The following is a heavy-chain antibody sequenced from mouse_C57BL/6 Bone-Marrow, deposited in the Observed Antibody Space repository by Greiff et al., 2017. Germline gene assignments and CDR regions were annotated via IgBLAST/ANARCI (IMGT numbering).Heavy chain of an antibody. CDR1: GFTFSSYA. CDR2: ISDGGSYT. CDR3: EDLIYCRNVWYDN. J-gene: IGHJ3*01. Sequence: EVMLVESGGGLVKPGGSLKLSCAASGFTFSSYAMSWVRQTPEKRLEWVATISDGGSYTYYPDNVKGRYTISRDNAKNTLYLQMSSLKSEDTAMYYCEDLIYCRNVWYDNWGQGTLVTVSA. V-gene: IGHV5-4*03. D-gene: IGHD1-3*01.